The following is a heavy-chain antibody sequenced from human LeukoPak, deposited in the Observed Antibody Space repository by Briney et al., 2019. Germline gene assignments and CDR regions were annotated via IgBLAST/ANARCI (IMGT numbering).Heavy chain of an antibody. V-gene: IGHV3-23*05. Sequence: PGGSLRLSCAASGFTFSSYAMSWVRQAPGKGLEGVSGIYSNGNTYYADPVKGRLTISRDNSKSTLYLQMNSLRVDDTAVYYCGSSTFHYYYHGMDVWGQGATVTVSS. J-gene: IGHJ6*02. CDR2: IYSNGNT. CDR3: GSSTFHYYYHGMDV. CDR1: GFTFSSYA. D-gene: IGHD3-10*01.